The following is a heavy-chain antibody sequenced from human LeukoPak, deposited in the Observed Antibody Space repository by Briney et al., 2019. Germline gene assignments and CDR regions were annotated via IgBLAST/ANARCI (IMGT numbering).Heavy chain of an antibody. CDR3: AKDRDIVVVPAAYAYFDY. CDR1: GFTFSSYA. D-gene: IGHD2-2*01. V-gene: IGHV3-23*01. CDR2: ISGSGGST. Sequence: PGGSLRLSCAASGFTFSSYAMSWVRQAPGKGLEWVSAISGSGGSTYYADSVKGRFTTSRDNSKNTLYLQMNSLRAEDTAVYYCAKDRDIVVVPAAYAYFDYWGQGTLVTVSS. J-gene: IGHJ4*02.